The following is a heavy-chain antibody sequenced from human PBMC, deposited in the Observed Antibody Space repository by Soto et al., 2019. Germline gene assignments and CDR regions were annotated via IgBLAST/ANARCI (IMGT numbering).Heavy chain of an antibody. CDR2: IYYSGNT. D-gene: IGHD6-19*01. CDR3: ARADWSGWIDY. CDR1: GSSINNAGYY. Sequence: QVQLQESGPGLVKPSQTLSLTCTVSGSSINNAGYYWTWIRQHPRKGLEWIGYIYYSGNTFYNPSLKSRVSISVHTSKNQFSLNLTFVTAADTSVFYCARADWSGWIDYWGHGTLVTLSS. J-gene: IGHJ4*01. V-gene: IGHV4-31*03.